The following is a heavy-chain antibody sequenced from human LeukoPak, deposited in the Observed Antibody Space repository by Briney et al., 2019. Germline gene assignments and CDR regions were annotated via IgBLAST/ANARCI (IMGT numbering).Heavy chain of an antibody. CDR1: GGSISSYY. CDR2: IYYSGST. Sequence: SETLSLTCTVSGGSISSYYWSWIRQPPGKGLEWIGYIYYSGSTNYNPSLKSRVTISVDTSKNQFSLKLSSVTAADTAVYYCARPDRGYWYFDLWGRGTLVTVSS. CDR3: ARPDRGYWYFDL. V-gene: IGHV4-59*08. J-gene: IGHJ2*01.